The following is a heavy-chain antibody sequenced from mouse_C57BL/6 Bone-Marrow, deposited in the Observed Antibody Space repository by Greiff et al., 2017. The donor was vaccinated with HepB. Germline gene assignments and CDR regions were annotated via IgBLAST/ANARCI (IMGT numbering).Heavy chain of an antibody. V-gene: IGHV1-69*01. D-gene: IGHD1-1*02. J-gene: IGHJ2*01. CDR2: IDPSDSYT. CDR1: GYTFTSYW. CDR3: ARGGGFDY. Sequence: QVQLQQPGAELVMPGASVKLSRKASGYTFTSYWMHWVKQRPGQGLEWIGEIDPSDSYTNYNQKFKGKSTLTVDKSSSTAYMQLSSLTSEDSAVYYCARGGGFDYWGQGTTLTVSS.